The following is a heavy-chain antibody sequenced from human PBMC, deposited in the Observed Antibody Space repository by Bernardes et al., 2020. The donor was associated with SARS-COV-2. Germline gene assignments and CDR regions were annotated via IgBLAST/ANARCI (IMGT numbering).Heavy chain of an antibody. CDR1: GFTLSRYS. Sequence: GGALRLSRAASGFTLSRYSMNWVRQAPGKRLEWVSYISSSSSTIYYADSVKGRFTISRDNAKNSLYLQMNSLRAEDTAVYYCARDIGSFDWGVNAFDTWGQVLMVTVSS. D-gene: IGHD3-9*01. CDR2: ISSSSSTI. V-gene: IGHV3-48*04. CDR3: ARDIGSFDWGVNAFDT. J-gene: IGHJ3*02.